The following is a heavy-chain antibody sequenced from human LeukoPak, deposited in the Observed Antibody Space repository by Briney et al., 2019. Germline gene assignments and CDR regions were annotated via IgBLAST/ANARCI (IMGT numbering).Heavy chain of an antibody. V-gene: IGHV4-59*01. J-gene: IGHJ4*02. CDR3: ARFDSGYYYSNFDY. D-gene: IGHD3-22*01. CDR2: IYYSGST. CDR1: GGSIGSYY. Sequence: SETLSLTCTVSGGSIGSYYWSWIRQPPGKGLEWIGYIYYSGSTNYNPSLKSRVTISVDTSKNQFSLKLSSVTAADTAVYYCARFDSGYYYSNFDYWGQGTLVTVSS.